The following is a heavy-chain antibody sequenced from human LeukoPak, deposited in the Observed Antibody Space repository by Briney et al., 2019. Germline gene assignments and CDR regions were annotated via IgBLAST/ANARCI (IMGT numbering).Heavy chain of an antibody. CDR3: ARDIVVVPAASGDVWFDP. Sequence: GGSLRLSCAASGFTFSSYSMNWVRQAPGKGLEWVAVISYDGSNKYYADSVKGRFTISRDNSKNTLYLQMNSLRAEDTAVYYCARDIVVVPAASGDVWFDPWGQGTLVTVSS. CDR1: GFTFSSYS. J-gene: IGHJ5*02. D-gene: IGHD2-2*01. CDR2: ISYDGSNK. V-gene: IGHV3-30*03.